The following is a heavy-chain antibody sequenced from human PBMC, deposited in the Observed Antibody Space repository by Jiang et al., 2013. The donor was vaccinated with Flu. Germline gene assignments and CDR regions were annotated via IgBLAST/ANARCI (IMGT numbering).Heavy chain of an antibody. V-gene: IGHV1-18*01. D-gene: IGHD3-16*01. Sequence: SGAEVKKPGASVKVSCKASGYTFTSYGISWVRQAPGQGLEWMGWISAYNGNTNYAQKLQGRVTMTTDTSTSTAYMELRSLRSDDTAVYYCARDLSVGGYLVYVQVDYWGQGTLVTVSS. CDR3: ARDLSVGGYLVYVQVDY. CDR1: GYTFTSYG. J-gene: IGHJ4*02. CDR2: ISAYNGNT.